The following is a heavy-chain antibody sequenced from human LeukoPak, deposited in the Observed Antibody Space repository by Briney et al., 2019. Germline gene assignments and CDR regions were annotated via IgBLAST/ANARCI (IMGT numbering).Heavy chain of an antibody. Sequence: ASVKVSCKASGYTFTGYYMHWVRQAPGQGLEWMGWINPNSGGTNYAQKFQGRVTMTRNTSISTAYMELSSLRSEDTAVYYCARGLDDILTGYSSDAFDIWGQGTMVTVSS. CDR2: INPNSGGT. D-gene: IGHD3-9*01. V-gene: IGHV1-2*02. J-gene: IGHJ3*02. CDR3: ARGLDDILTGYSSDAFDI. CDR1: GYTFTGYY.